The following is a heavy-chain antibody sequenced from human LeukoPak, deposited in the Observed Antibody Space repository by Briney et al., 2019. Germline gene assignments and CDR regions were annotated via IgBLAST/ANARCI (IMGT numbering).Heavy chain of an antibody. J-gene: IGHJ4*02. CDR1: VYTFTSYG. CDR2: INPNSGGT. V-gene: IGHV1-2*02. Sequence: GASVKVSCKASVYTFTSYGISWVRQAPGQGLEWMGWINPNSGGTNYAQKFQGRVTMTRDTSISTAYMELSRLRSDDTAVYYCASLMTTVNDYWGQGTLVTVSS. CDR3: ASLMTTVNDY. D-gene: IGHD4-17*01.